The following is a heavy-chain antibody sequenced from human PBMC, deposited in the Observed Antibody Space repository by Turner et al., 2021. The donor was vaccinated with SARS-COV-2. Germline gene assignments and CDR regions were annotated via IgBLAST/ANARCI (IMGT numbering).Heavy chain of an antibody. CDR2: FNPEDGEP. V-gene: IGHV1-24*01. D-gene: IGHD1-7*01. Sequence: QVHLLQSGAEVKKPGASVKVSCKVSGYTLSELSIHWVRQAPGKGPEWVGGFNPEDGEPIYAQMFQGRFSLTEDTSTDTLYMELSSLRSEDTAVYYCATSWELPDAYFDSWGQGTLVTVSS. J-gene: IGHJ4*02. CDR3: ATSWELPDAYFDS. CDR1: GYTLSELS.